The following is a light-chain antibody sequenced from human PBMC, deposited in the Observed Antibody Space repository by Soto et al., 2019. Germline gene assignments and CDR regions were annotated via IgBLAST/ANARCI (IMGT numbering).Light chain of an antibody. Sequence: QSALTQPASVSGSPGQSITISCTGTSSDVGGYNYVSWYQQHPGKAPKLMIYEVSNRPSGVSNRFSGSKSGNTASLTISGLQAEDEAEDYCSSYTSSSTLGVFGGGTKLTVL. J-gene: IGLJ3*02. CDR3: SSYTSSSTLGV. CDR1: SSDVGGYNY. V-gene: IGLV2-14*01. CDR2: EVS.